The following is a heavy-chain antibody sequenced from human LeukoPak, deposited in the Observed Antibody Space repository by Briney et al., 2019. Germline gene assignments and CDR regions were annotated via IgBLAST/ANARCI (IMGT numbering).Heavy chain of an antibody. CDR2: IWYDASGQ. CDR1: GFSFSTYG. D-gene: IGHD3-22*01. V-gene: IGHV3-33*01. CDR3: ARDSLYDDNGYYHYFDY. Sequence: PGGSLRLSCAASGFSFSTYGMHWVRQAPGKGLEWVAMIWYDASGQHYADTVKGRFTISRDTSKKTLYLQMNSLRAEDTAVYFCARDSLYDDNGYYHYFDYWGRGTLVTVSS. J-gene: IGHJ4*02.